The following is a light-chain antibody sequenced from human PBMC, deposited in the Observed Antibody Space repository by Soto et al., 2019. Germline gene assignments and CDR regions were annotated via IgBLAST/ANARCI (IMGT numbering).Light chain of an antibody. CDR3: SSYTSSNTGV. CDR1: SSDVGVYNY. Sequence: QSALTQPASVSGSPGQSITISCTGTSSDVGVYNYVSWYQQHPGKAPKLIIYEVTNRPSGVSNRFSGSKSGNTASLTISGLQAEDEADYYCSSYTSSNTGVFGTGTKVTVL. V-gene: IGLV2-14*01. CDR2: EVT. J-gene: IGLJ1*01.